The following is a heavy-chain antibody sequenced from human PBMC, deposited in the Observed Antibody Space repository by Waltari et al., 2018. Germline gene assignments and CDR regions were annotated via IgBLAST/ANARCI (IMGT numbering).Heavy chain of an antibody. D-gene: IGHD2-15*01. J-gene: IGHJ4*02. V-gene: IGHV1-69*01. CDR1: GGTFSSYA. Sequence: QVQLVQSGAEVTKPGSSVKVSCKASGGTFSSYAISWVRQAPGQGLEWMGGIIPCLGKAKYAQKFQGRVTITADEATSTAYMERSSLRSEDTAVYYCARDPAEIVVEWGYYFDYWGQGTLVTVSS. CDR3: ARDPAEIVVEWGYYFDY. CDR2: IIPCLGKA.